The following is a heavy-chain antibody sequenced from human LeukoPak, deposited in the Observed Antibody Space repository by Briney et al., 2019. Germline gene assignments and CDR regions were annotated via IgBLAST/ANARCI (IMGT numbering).Heavy chain of an antibody. CDR1: GYTFTGYY. J-gene: IGHJ4*02. V-gene: IGHV1-2*02. CDR2: INPNSGGT. CDR3: ARGGCSSTSCYVDY. D-gene: IGHD2-2*01. Sequence: ASVKVSCKASGYTFTGYYMHWVRQAPGQGLEWMGWINPNSGGTNYAQKFQGRVTMTRDSSISTAYMELSRLRSDDTAVYYCARGGCSSTSCYVDYWGQGTLVAVSS.